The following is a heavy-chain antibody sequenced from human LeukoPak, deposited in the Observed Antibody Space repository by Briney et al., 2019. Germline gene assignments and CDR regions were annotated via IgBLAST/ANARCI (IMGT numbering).Heavy chain of an antibody. CDR2: INPNSGGT. J-gene: IGHJ6*02. Sequence: ASVKVSCKASGYTFTGYYMHWVRQAPGQGLEWMGWINPNSGGTNYAQKFQGRVTMTRDTSISTAYMELSRLRSDDTAVYYRARGNRGNSGFVLNYYYYGMDVWGQGTTVTVSS. V-gene: IGHV1-2*02. CDR1: GYTFTGYY. D-gene: IGHD4-23*01. CDR3: ARGNRGNSGFVLNYYYYGMDV.